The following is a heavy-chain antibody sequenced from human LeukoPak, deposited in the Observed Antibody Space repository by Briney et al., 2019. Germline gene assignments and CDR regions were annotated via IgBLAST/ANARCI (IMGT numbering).Heavy chain of an antibody. V-gene: IGHV3-30-3*01. CDR1: GFTFRSYV. CDR3: AREGGPHGSEAFDI. CDR2: ISYDGNTK. J-gene: IGHJ3*02. Sequence: GRSLRLSCAASGFTFRSYVTHWVRQAPGKGLEWVTFISYDGNTKYYADSVKGRFTISRDNSKNTLYLQMNSLRIEDTAVYYCAREGGPHGSEAFDIWGQGTLVTVSS.